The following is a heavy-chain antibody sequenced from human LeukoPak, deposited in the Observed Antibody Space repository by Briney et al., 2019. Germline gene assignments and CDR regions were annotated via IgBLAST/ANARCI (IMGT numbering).Heavy chain of an antibody. CDR1: GDSASSNDAA. Sequence: SQTLSLTCGISGDSASSNDAAWSWTRQSPSRGLEWLGRTFYRSKWYYDYAPSVRSRITINPDTSKSQFSLQLDSVTPEDTAVYYCAREVAIIRGVRNWFDSWGPGILVTVSS. V-gene: IGHV6-1*01. CDR3: AREVAIIRGVRNWFDS. J-gene: IGHJ5*01. D-gene: IGHD3-10*01. CDR2: TFYRSKWYY.